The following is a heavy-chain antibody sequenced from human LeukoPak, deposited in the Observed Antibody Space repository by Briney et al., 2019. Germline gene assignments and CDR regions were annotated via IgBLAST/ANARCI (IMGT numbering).Heavy chain of an antibody. CDR2: IYYSGTT. D-gene: IGHD3-16*02. CDR1: GASVSSYY. Sequence: SETLSLTCTVSGASVSSYYWSWIRQPPGKGLEWIGNIYYSGTTNYNPSLESRVTISLDTSKNQFSLKLSSVTAADTAVYYCAREDRLSHHTVFDSWGQGTLVTVSS. CDR3: AREDRLSHHTVFDS. J-gene: IGHJ4*02. V-gene: IGHV4-59*02.